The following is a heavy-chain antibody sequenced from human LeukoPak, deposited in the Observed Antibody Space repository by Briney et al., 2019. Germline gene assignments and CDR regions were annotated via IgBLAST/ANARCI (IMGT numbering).Heavy chain of an antibody. J-gene: IGHJ6*02. D-gene: IGHD2-15*01. CDR1: GYTFTSYY. Sequence: ASVTVSCKASGYTFTSYYMHWVRQAPGQGLEWMGIINPSGGSTSYAQKFQGRVTMTRDTSTSTVYMELSSLRSEDTAVYYCAREGAMDVLSSYYYYGMDVWGQGTTVTVSS. CDR2: INPSGGST. CDR3: AREGAMDVLSSYYYYGMDV. V-gene: IGHV1-46*01.